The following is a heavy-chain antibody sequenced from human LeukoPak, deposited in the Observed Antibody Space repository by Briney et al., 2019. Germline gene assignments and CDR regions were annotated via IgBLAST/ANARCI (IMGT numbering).Heavy chain of an antibody. J-gene: IGHJ5*02. CDR3: ASQIVVVPAAMGGWFDP. CDR1: GGSFSGYY. D-gene: IGHD2-2*01. CDR2: INHSGST. V-gene: IGHV4-34*01. Sequence: PSETLSLACAVYGGSFSGYYWSWIRQPPGKGLEWIGEINHSGSTNYNPSLKSRVTISVDTSKNQFSLKLSSVTAADTAVYYCASQIVVVPAAMGGWFDPWGQGTPVTVSS.